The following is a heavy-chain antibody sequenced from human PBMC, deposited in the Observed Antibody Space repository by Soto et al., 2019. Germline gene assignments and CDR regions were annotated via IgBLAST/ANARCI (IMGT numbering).Heavy chain of an antibody. D-gene: IGHD3-3*01. CDR3: ARASITIFGVVMDFDY. CDR1: GGSFSGYY. CDR2: INHSGST. J-gene: IGHJ4*02. Sequence: QVQLQQWGAGLLKPSETLSLTCAVYGGSFSGYYWSWIRQPPGKGLEWIGAINHSGSTNYNPSHRGGVTISVDTSNNQFALRLSSVAAADTAVYYCARASITIFGVVMDFDYWGQGTLVTVSS. V-gene: IGHV4-34*01.